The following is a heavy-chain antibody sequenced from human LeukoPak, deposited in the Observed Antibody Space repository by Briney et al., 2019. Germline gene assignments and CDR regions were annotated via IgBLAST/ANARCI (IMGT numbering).Heavy chain of an antibody. V-gene: IGHV4-4*08. CDR2: IYTSGST. Sequence: SETLSLTCTVSGGSISSYYWSWIRQPPGKGLEWIGRIYTSGSTDYNPSLKSRVTISKDTSKNEFSLKLSSVTAADTAVYYCARDSPPAYCSGGSCYFDYWGQGTLVTVSS. CDR3: ARDSPPAYCSGGSCYFDY. J-gene: IGHJ4*02. D-gene: IGHD2-15*01. CDR1: GGSISSYY.